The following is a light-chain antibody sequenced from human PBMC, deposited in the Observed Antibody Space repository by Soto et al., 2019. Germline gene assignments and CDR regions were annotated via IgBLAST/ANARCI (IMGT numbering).Light chain of an antibody. J-gene: IGKJ5*01. Sequence: EVVLTQSPVTLSLSPGERATLSCRASQSVFTYLAWYQQKPGQAPRLLIYDASDRATGIPDRFSGSGSGTDFTLTISRLEPEDFAVYYCHQYGSSPPITFGQRTRLEIK. CDR3: HQYGSSPPIT. CDR2: DAS. V-gene: IGKV3-20*01. CDR1: QSVFTY.